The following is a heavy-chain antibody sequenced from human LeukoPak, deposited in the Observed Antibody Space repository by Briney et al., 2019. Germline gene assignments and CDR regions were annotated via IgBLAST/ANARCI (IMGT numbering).Heavy chain of an antibody. CDR1: GFTFGTYS. J-gene: IGHJ4*02. V-gene: IGHV3-21*04. Sequence: GGSRRLSSAASGFTFGTYSMSWVRQVPGKGLEWVALINTVSSHTYYADSVKGRFTIYRDNAKNSLYLQMNSLRAEDTAVYYCASQFWWAAVTGTALDCWGKGTLVTVSS. D-gene: IGHD6-19*01. CDR3: ASQFWWAAVTGTALDC. CDR2: INTVSSHT.